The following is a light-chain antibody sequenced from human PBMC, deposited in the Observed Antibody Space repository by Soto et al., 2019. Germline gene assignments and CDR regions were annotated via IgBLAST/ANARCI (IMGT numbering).Light chain of an antibody. V-gene: IGLV1-40*02. CDR2: GYK. CDR1: SSNVGAGYD. J-gene: IGLJ1*01. Sequence: QSVLTQPPSVSGAPGQRITISCTGTSSNVGAGYDVHWYQHLPGRAPRLLVYGYKNRASGIPDRFSVSRSGTSDSLAITGLQAEDVAEYFCQSFDISLRGFVFGGGTKVTVL. CDR3: QSFDISLRGFV.